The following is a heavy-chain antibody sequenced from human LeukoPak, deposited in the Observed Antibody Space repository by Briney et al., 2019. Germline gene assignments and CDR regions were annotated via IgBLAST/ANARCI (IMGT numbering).Heavy chain of an antibody. Sequence: GASVKDSCKASGGTFTSYAISWVRQAPGQGLEWMGGIIPNNGTTNYAQKFQGRVTITADASTSTAYMELSSLRSEDTAVYYCASVYSSSSLRAPYFFDYSRQGTPATASS. J-gene: IGHJ4*02. CDR1: GGTFTSYA. D-gene: IGHD6-6*01. V-gene: IGHV1-69*13. CDR3: ASVYSSSSLRAPYFFDY. CDR2: IIPNNGTT.